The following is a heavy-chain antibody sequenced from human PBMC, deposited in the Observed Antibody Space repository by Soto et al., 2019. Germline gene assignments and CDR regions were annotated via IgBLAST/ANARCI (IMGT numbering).Heavy chain of an antibody. D-gene: IGHD3-3*01. CDR2: IYYSGST. J-gene: IGHJ5*02. CDR1: GGSISSYY. Sequence: SETLSLTCTVSGGSISSYYWSWIRQPPGKGLEWIGYIYYSGSTNYNPSLKSRVTISVDTSKTQFSLKLSSVTAADTGVYSCARASDQDTIFGVVGFDTWGQGTLVSVSS. CDR3: ARASDQDTIFGVVGFDT. V-gene: IGHV4-59*01.